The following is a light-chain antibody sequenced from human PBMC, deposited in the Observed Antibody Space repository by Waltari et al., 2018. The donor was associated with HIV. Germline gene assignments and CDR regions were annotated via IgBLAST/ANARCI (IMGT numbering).Light chain of an antibody. J-gene: IGLJ1*01. CDR2: RRS. CDR3: ASWDDSLMGYV. CDR1: NSNIGSKP. Sequence: QSVLAQPPSVSGTPGQRVTISCSGSNSNIGSKPVYWYQQGPGTAHKLLMDRRSHRPSGVPDRFSASKSGTSASRSISGLRSEEEADYFWASWDDSLMGYVLGNGTRVTV. V-gene: IGLV1-47*01.